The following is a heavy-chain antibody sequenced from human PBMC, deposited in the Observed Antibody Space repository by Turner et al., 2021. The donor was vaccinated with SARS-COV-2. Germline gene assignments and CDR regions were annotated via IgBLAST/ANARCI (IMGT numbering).Heavy chain of an antibody. J-gene: IGHJ4*02. Sequence: QVQLVQSGAEVKKPGASVKVYCKLSGYTLTELSMHWVRQAPGKGLECMGGFDPEDVKTIYAQKFQGRVTMTEDTSTDTAYMELSSLRSEDTAVYYCATGYAYCGGDCSIDYWGQGTLVTVSS. V-gene: IGHV1-24*01. CDR1: GYTLTELS. CDR2: FDPEDVKT. CDR3: ATGYAYCGGDCSIDY. D-gene: IGHD2-21*02.